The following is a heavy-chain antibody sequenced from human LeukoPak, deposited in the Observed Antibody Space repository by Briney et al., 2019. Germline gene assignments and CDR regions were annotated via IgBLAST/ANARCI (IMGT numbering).Heavy chain of an antibody. V-gene: IGHV3-30*04. CDR2: ISYDGNNV. Sequence: PARSLRLSCAASGFIFSNYAGHWVRQAPGKGPEWVAVISYDGNNVYYADSVEGRFTISRDNSKNTLYLQMNSLRVEDTALYSCGREMDGITLVGNVAYWGQGTLITVSS. CDR1: GFIFSNYA. CDR3: GREMDGITLVGNVAY. D-gene: IGHD1-14*01. J-gene: IGHJ4*02.